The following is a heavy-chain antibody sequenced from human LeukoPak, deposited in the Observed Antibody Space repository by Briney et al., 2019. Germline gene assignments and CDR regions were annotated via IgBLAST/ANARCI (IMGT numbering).Heavy chain of an antibody. Sequence: SETLSLTCTVSGDSISGYNWTWLRQPPGKGLEWLGFIYYSGSTNYNPSLKSRVTISVDMSKNRFSLRLSSVTAADTAVYYCARGGIRRDGYKGPFDYGGQGTLVTVS. CDR2: IYYSGST. V-gene: IGHV4-59*01. CDR1: GDSISGYN. J-gene: IGHJ4*02. D-gene: IGHD5-24*01. CDR3: ARGGIRRDGYKGPFDY.